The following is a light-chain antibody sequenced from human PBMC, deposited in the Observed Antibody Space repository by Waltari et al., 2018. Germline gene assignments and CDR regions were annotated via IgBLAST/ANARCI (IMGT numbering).Light chain of an antibody. J-gene: IGKJ3*01. CDR3: QQYGSSPR. Sequence: EIVLTQSPGTLSWSPGERATLSCRASQSVSSSYLAWYQQKPGQAPRLLIYGASSRATGIPDRFSGSGSGTDFTLTISRLEPEDCAVYYCQQYGSSPRFGPGTKVDIK. V-gene: IGKV3-20*01. CDR1: QSVSSSY. CDR2: GAS.